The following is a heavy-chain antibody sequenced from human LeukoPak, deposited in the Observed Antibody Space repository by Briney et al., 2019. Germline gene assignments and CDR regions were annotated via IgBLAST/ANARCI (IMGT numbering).Heavy chain of an antibody. V-gene: IGHV1-69*05. Sequence: SVKVSCKASGGTFSSYAISWVRQAPEQGHEWMGRIIPIFGTANYAQKFQGRVTITTDESTSTAYMELSSLRSEDTAVYYYARVGGYSYGSHFDYWGQGTLVTVSS. D-gene: IGHD5-18*01. CDR3: ARVGGYSYGSHFDY. CDR2: IIPIFGTA. CDR1: GGTFSSYA. J-gene: IGHJ4*02.